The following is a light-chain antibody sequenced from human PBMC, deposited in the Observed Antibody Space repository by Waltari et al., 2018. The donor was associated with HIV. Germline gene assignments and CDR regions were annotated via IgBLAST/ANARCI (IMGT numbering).Light chain of an antibody. CDR2: ENN. CDR1: SSNIGKNF. Sequence: QSVLTQPPSVSAAPGQKVTISCSGSSSNIGKNFVSWFKQLPGTAPKLLIYENNKPAPGIPDRFSGSKSGTSSTLDITGLQTGDEADYYCGTWDSSLSGVVFGGGTKLTVL. CDR3: GTWDSSLSGVV. J-gene: IGLJ2*01. V-gene: IGLV1-51*01.